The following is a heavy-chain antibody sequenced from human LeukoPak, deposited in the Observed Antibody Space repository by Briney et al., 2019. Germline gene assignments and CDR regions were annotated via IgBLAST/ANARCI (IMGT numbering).Heavy chain of an antibody. J-gene: IGHJ6*02. CDR3: ARDKESGSYSYGMDV. CDR2: IYYSGST. CDR1: GGSISSYY. Sequence: PSETLSLTCSVSGGSISSYYWSWVRQPPGKGLEWVGYIYYSGSTNYNPSLRSRVAISVDTSKNQFSLKLTSVTAADTAVYYCARDKESGSYSYGMDVWGQGTTVTVSS. V-gene: IGHV4-59*01. D-gene: IGHD1-26*01.